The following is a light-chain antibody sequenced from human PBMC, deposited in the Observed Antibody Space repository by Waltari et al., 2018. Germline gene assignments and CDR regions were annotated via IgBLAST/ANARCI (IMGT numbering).Light chain of an antibody. V-gene: IGKV3-15*01. J-gene: IGKJ3*01. CDR2: GAS. Sequence: DTVVTQSPDTLSVSPGERVTLSCRARQSVGSDLAWYQQKPGQAPRLLIYGASTRATGIPARFSGSGSGTEFTLTISSLQSEDLGVYYCQQYNQWPPITFGPGTKVEVK. CDR3: QQYNQWPPIT. CDR1: QSVGSD.